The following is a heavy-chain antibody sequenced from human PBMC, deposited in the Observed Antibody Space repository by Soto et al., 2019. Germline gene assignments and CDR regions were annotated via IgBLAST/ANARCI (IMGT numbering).Heavy chain of an antibody. D-gene: IGHD6-13*01. CDR3: ARGITIAAAATARRAFDI. CDR1: GGSISSGDYY. CDR2: IYYSGST. V-gene: IGHV4-30-4*01. Sequence: LSLTCTVSGGSISSGDYYWSWIRQPPGKGLEWIGYIYYSGSTYYNPSLKSRVTISVDTSKNQFSLKLSSVTAADTAVYYCARGITIAAAATARRAFDIWGQGTMVTVSS. J-gene: IGHJ3*02.